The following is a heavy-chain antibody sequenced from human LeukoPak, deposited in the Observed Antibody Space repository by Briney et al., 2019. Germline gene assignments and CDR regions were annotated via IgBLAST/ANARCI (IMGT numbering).Heavy chain of an antibody. Sequence: PGGSLRLSCAASGFTFSSYAMHWVRQAPGKGLEWVAVISYDGSNKYYADSVKGRFTISRDNSKNTLYLQTNSLRAEDTAVYYCAREPGGWYERSFDYWGQGTLVTVSS. V-gene: IGHV3-30-3*01. CDR2: ISYDGSNK. CDR1: GFTFSSYA. CDR3: AREPGGWYERSFDY. D-gene: IGHD6-19*01. J-gene: IGHJ4*02.